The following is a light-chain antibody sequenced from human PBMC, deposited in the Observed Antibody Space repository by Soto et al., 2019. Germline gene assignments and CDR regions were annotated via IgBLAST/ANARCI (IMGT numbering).Light chain of an antibody. CDR3: SLSYNSTLVV. Sequence: QTVVTQEPSLTVSPGGTVTLTCGSSTGAVTYGHYPHWFQQKPGQAPRTLISDATSKHSWTPARFAGSLLGGKAAMTLSGAQPEDEADYYGSLSYNSTLVVFGGGNKLTVL. CDR2: DAT. J-gene: IGLJ2*01. CDR1: TGAVTYGHY. V-gene: IGLV7-46*01.